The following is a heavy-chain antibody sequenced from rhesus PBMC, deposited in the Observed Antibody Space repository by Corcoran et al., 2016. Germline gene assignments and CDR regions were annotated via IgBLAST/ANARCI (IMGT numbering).Heavy chain of an antibody. CDR3: ARQRRNSNYYLDY. D-gene: IGHD4-23*01. Sequence: QVQLQESGPGLVMPSETLSLTCAVSGGSISSSTWWSWIRQPPGKGLEWMGGIDSKRESTNDNPSLKRRVRISKETSKNQCTVKLSSGTAADTAVYDGARQRRNSNYYLDYWGQGVLVTVSS. J-gene: IGHJ4*01. V-gene: IGHV4-65*02. CDR1: GGSISSSTW. CDR2: IDSKREST.